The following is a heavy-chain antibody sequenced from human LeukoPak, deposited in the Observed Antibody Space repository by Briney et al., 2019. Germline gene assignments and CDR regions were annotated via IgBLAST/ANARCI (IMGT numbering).Heavy chain of an antibody. D-gene: IGHD3-22*01. CDR2: ISGSGGST. CDR1: GFTFSSYA. V-gene: IGHV3-23*01. CDR3: AKTAGSIVVASYDY. Sequence: GGSLRLSCAASGFTFSSYAMSWVRQAPGKGLEWVSAISGSGGSTYYADSVKGRFTISRDNSKNTLYLQMNCLRAEDTAVYYCAKTAGSIVVASYDYWGQGTLVTVSS. J-gene: IGHJ4*02.